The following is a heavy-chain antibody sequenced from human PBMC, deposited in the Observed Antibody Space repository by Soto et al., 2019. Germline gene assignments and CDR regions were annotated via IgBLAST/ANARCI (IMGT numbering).Heavy chain of an antibody. CDR1: GGSISSNNW. CDR3: ARVLQYCSGNSCYFDT. V-gene: IGHV4-4*02. Sequence: PSETLSLTCAVSGGSISSNNWWNWVRQSPGKGLEWIGEIYQSGSANYNPSLKSRVTISVDNSRNQFFLKLSSVTAADTAVYYCARVLQYCSGNSCYFDTWVQGTMVS. J-gene: IGHJ3*01. CDR2: IYQSGSA. D-gene: IGHD2-2*01.